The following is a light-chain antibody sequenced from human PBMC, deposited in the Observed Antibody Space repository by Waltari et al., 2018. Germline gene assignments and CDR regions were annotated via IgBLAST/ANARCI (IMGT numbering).Light chain of an antibody. CDR3: QHRISWPPWT. V-gene: IGKV3-11*01. CDR2: DAS. J-gene: IGKJ1*01. Sequence: EIVLTQSPATLSLSPGERATLSCRASQSVSSYPAWYQQKPGQTPRLLIHDASNRATGIPARFSGSGSGTDFTLTISSLEPEDSAVYYCQHRISWPPWTFVQGTKVEIK. CDR1: QSVSSY.